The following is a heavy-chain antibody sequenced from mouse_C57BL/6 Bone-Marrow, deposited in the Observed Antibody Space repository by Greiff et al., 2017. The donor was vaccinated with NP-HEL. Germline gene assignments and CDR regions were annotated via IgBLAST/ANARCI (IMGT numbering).Heavy chain of an antibody. CDR1: GYTFTSYW. CDR2: IHPNSGST. J-gene: IGHJ4*01. Sequence: QVQLQQPGAELVKPGASVKLSCKASGYTFTSYWMHWVKQRPGQGLEWIGMIHPNSGSTNYNEKFKSKATLTVDKSSSTAYMQRSSLTSEDSAVYYCARAQATAMDYWGQGTSVTGSS. V-gene: IGHV1-64*01. CDR3: ARAQATAMDY. D-gene: IGHD3-2*02.